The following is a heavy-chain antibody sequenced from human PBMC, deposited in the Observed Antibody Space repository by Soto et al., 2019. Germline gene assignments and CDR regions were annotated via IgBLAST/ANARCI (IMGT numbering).Heavy chain of an antibody. V-gene: IGHV4-31*03. J-gene: IGHJ3*02. CDR1: GGSISSGGYY. Sequence: SETLSLTCTVSGGSISSGGYYWSWIRQHPGKGLEWIGYIYYSGSTYYNPSLKSRVTISVDTSKNQFSLKLSSVTAADTAVYYCARDMGGAHAFDIWGQGTMVTVS. CDR3: ARDMGGAHAFDI. CDR2: IYYSGST. D-gene: IGHD3-10*01.